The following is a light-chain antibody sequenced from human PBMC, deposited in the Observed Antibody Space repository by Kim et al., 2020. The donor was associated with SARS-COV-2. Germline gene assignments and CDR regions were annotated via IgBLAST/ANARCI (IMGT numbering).Light chain of an antibody. CDR1: SSDVDGHNY. CDR2: DVT. Sequence: QSALTQPASVSGSPGQSITISCTGTSSDVDGHNYVSWYQQHPAKAPKLMIYDVTKRPSGVSIRFSGSKSGNTASLTISGLQAEDEADYYCSSYTSTSTRVAFGGGTKVTVL. J-gene: IGLJ2*01. CDR3: SSYTSTSTRVA. V-gene: IGLV2-14*03.